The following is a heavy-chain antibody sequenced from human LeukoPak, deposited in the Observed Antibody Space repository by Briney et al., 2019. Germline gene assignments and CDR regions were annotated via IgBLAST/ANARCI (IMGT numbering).Heavy chain of an antibody. CDR3: AREDSGSYDAFDI. CDR2: ISSSSSYI. CDR1: GFTFSRFTFSNYS. Sequence: GGSLRLSCAASGFTFSRFTFSNYSMNWVRQAPGKGLEWVSSISSSSSYIYYADSVKGRFTISRDNAKNSLYLQMNSLRAEDTAVYYCAREDSGSYDAFDIWGQGTMVTVSS. V-gene: IGHV3-21*06. D-gene: IGHD1-26*01. J-gene: IGHJ3*02.